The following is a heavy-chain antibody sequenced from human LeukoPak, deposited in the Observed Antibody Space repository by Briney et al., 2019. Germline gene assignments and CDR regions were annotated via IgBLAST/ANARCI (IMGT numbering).Heavy chain of an antibody. CDR2: IYYSGST. V-gene: IGHV4-39*07. CDR1: GGSISSSSYY. Sequence: PSETLSLTCTVYGGSISSSSYYWGWIRQPPGKGLEWIGSIYYSGSTSYNPSLKSRVSISLDTSKNQFSLKLSSVTAADTAVYSCVRGFDGHNAFDIWGQGTMVTVSS. CDR3: VRGFDGHNAFDI. D-gene: IGHD3-9*01. J-gene: IGHJ3*02.